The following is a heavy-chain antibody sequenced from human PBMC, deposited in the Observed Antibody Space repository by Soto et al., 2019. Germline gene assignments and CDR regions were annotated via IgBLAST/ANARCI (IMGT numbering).Heavy chain of an antibody. Sequence: QVQLVESGGGVVQPGRSLRLSCAASGFTFSSYGMHWVRQAPGKGLEWVAVISYDGSNKYYADSVKGRFTISRDNSKNTLYLQMNSLRAEDTAVYYCAKDRYYYDSSGYFSYYYYGMDVWGQGTTVTVSS. CDR3: AKDRYYYDSSGYFSYYYYGMDV. V-gene: IGHV3-30*18. CDR1: GFTFSSYG. CDR2: ISYDGSNK. D-gene: IGHD3-22*01. J-gene: IGHJ6*02.